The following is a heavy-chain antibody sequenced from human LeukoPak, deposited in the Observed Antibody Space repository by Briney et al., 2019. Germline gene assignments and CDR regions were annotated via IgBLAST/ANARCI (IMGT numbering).Heavy chain of an antibody. CDR2: LYFSGNP. CDR1: GASVSSGDYY. Sequence: PSETLSLTCTVSGASVSSGDYYWGWIRQPPGMRLEWIGNLYFSGNPYYNPSLNSRVTISVDTSKNQFSLKMRSVTAADTAIYYCARLGSGYPTPDYWGQGTLVTVSS. D-gene: IGHD6-19*01. J-gene: IGHJ4*02. V-gene: IGHV4-39*01. CDR3: ARLGSGYPTPDY.